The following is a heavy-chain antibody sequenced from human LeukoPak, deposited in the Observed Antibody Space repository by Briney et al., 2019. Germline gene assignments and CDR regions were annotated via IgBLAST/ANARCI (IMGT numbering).Heavy chain of an antibody. CDR1: SDSINDYY. V-gene: IGHV4-59*01. CDR2: IYYSGIT. J-gene: IGHJ4*02. CDR3: AGARDLGSGSYLPFDC. Sequence: SETLSLTCTVSSDSINDYYWSWIRQPPGKGLEWIRDIYYSGITNYNPSLKSRVALSVDTSKSQFSLKLSSVTAADTAVYYCAGARDLGSGSYLPFDCWGQGTLATVPS. D-gene: IGHD3-10*01.